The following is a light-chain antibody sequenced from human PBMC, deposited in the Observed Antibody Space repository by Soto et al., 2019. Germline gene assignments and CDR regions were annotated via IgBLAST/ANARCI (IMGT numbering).Light chain of an antibody. Sequence: QSVLTQPASVSGSPGQSITISCTGTSSEVGSYNLVSWYQQHPGKVPQLMIYEGTKRPSGVSNRFSGSKSGNTASLTISGLQAEDEADYYCCSYARGSTYVFGTGTKVTV. V-gene: IGLV2-23*01. CDR1: SSEVGSYNL. J-gene: IGLJ1*01. CDR2: EGT. CDR3: CSYARGSTYV.